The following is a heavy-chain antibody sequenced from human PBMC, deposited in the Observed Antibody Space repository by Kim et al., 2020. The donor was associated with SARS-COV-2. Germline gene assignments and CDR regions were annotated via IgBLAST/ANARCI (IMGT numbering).Heavy chain of an antibody. Sequence: GGSLRLSCAASGFTFSSYGMHWVRQAPGKGLEWVAVISYDGSNKYYADSVKGRFTISRDNSKNTLYLQMNSLRAEDTAVYYCAKEWSSMITFGGVIAHWG. D-gene: IGHD3-16*02. V-gene: IGHV3-30*18. CDR2: ISYDGSNK. CDR3: AKEWSSMITFGGVIAH. CDR1: GFTFSSYG. J-gene: IGHJ1*01.